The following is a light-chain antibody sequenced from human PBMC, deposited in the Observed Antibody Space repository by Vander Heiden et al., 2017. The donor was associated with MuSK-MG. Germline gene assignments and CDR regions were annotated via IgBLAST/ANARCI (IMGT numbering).Light chain of an antibody. J-gene: IGKJ2*01. CDR2: DAS. CDR1: QSISSW. Sequence: DIQMTQSPSTLSASVGDRVTITCRASQSISSWLAWYQQKPGKAPKLLIYDASSLESGVPSRFSGSGSGTEFTLTISSLQPDDFATYYCQQYNSYSSYTFGQGTKLXIK. CDR3: QQYNSYSSYT. V-gene: IGKV1-5*01.